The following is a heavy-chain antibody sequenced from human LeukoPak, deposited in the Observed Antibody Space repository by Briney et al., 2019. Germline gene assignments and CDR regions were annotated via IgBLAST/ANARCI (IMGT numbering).Heavy chain of an antibody. D-gene: IGHD3-22*01. CDR3: ARTYYYDSSGARNYFDY. CDR2: ISASTSYI. CDR1: GFTFSSFI. Sequence: GGSLRLSCSASGFTFSSFIVNWVRQAPGKGLEWVSSISASTSYIYYADSLKGRFTISRDNAKNSLYLQMNSLRAEDTAVYYCARTYYYDSSGARNYFDYWGQGTLVTVSS. V-gene: IGHV3-21*06. J-gene: IGHJ4*02.